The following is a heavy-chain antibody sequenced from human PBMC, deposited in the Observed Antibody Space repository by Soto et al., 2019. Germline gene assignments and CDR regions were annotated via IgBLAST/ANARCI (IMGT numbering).Heavy chain of an antibody. D-gene: IGHD4-4*01. Sequence: ASVKVSCKASGYTFTSYYMHWVRQAPGQGLEWMGIINPSGGSTSYAQKFQGRVTRTRDTSTSTVYMELSSLRSEDTAVYYCAISPTVTTRWFDPWGQGTLVTVSS. CDR2: INPSGGST. CDR1: GYTFTSYY. V-gene: IGHV1-46*01. CDR3: AISPTVTTRWFDP. J-gene: IGHJ5*02.